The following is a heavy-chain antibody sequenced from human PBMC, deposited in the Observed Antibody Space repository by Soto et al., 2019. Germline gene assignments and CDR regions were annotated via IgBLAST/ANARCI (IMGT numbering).Heavy chain of an antibody. Sequence: ASVKVSCKASGYTFTSYAMHWVRQAPGQRLEWMGWINAGNGNTKYSQKFQGRVTITRDTSASTAYMELSSLRSEDTAVYYCARDLYDCSGGSCYSGWFDPWGQGTLVTVSS. CDR3: ARDLYDCSGGSCYSGWFDP. CDR1: GYTFTSYA. V-gene: IGHV1-3*01. D-gene: IGHD2-15*01. J-gene: IGHJ5*02. CDR2: INAGNGNT.